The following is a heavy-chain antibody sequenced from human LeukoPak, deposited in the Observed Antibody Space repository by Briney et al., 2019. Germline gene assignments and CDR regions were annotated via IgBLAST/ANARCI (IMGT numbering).Heavy chain of an antibody. Sequence: GESLKISCKGSGYSFTSYWIGWVRQMPGKGLEWMGISYPGDSDTRYSPSFQGQVTISADKSISTAYLQWSSLKAADTAVYYCARVPSYGYLNWFDPWGQGTLVTVSS. CDR1: GYSFTSYW. CDR3: ARVPSYGYLNWFDP. V-gene: IGHV5-51*01. CDR2: SYPGDSDT. D-gene: IGHD5-18*01. J-gene: IGHJ5*02.